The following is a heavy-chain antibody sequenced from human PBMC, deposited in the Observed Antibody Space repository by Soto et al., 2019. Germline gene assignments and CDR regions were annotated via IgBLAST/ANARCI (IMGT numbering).Heavy chain of an antibody. CDR3: AKDPAYATGYYNDAFDI. D-gene: IGHD3-9*01. CDR2: ISGSGGST. CDR1: RVTVKSSA. V-gene: IGHV3-23*01. J-gene: IGHJ3*02. Sequence: PWCSLEIGCAACRVTVKSSAVTWVRKAPGKGLEWVSAISGSGGSTYYADSVKGRFTISRDNSKNTLYLQMNSLRAEDTAVYYCAKDPAYATGYYNDAFDIWGQATMVTVSS.